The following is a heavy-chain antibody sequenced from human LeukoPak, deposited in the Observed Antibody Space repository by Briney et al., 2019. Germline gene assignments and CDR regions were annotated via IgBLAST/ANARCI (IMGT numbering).Heavy chain of an antibody. J-gene: IGHJ4*02. CDR3: ARGGYGYSFDY. V-gene: IGHV3-23*01. Sequence: GGSLRLSCAASGFTFSSYWMEWVRQAPGKGLEWVSAISGSGSSTHYTDSVKGRFTISRDNSKNTLYLQMNSLRVEDTAVYYCARGGYGYSFDYWGQGTLVTVSS. CDR2: ISGSGSST. CDR1: GFTFSSYW. D-gene: IGHD3-22*01.